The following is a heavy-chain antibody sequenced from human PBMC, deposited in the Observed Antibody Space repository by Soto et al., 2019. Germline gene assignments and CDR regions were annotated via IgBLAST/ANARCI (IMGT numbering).Heavy chain of an antibody. V-gene: IGHV1-3*01. D-gene: IGHD3-22*01. J-gene: IGHJ4*02. CDR1: GYTFTSYA. CDR2: INAGNGNT. CDR3: ARNIRPSYYDIRGYLSFDY. Sequence: ASVKVSFKASGYTFTSYARHWVRQAPVKRLEWMGWINAGNGNTKYSQKFQGRVAITRDTSASTAYMELSSLRSEDTAGYYCARNIRPSYYDIRGYLSFDYWGQGTLVTVSS.